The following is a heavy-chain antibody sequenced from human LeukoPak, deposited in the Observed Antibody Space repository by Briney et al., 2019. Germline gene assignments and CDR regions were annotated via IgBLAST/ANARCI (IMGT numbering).Heavy chain of an antibody. Sequence: PGGSLRLSCAAPGFTFSSYSMNWVRQAPGKGLEWVSSISSSSSYIHYADSVKGRFTISRDNAKNSLYLQMNSLRAEDTAVYFCARGSGSYVSGDAFDIWGQGTMVTVSS. V-gene: IGHV3-21*01. CDR3: ARGSGSYVSGDAFDI. D-gene: IGHD1-26*01. CDR1: GFTFSSYS. J-gene: IGHJ3*02. CDR2: ISSSSSYI.